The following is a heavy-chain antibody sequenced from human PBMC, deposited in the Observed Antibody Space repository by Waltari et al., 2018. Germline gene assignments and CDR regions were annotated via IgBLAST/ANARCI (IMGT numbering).Heavy chain of an antibody. D-gene: IGHD2-15*01. CDR2: IREEGSHD. J-gene: IGHJ6*03. V-gene: IGHV3-7*01. CDR1: GFNFNTYR. Sequence: EVQLVESGGGLVQPGGSLTVSCATSGFNFNTYRMSWARQAPGKGLEWVAKIREEGSHDHYLDSVKGRFTISRDNAKSSVYLHMSSLRAEDTAVYYCVTYPVIGGYWYMDVWGKGTTVTVAS. CDR3: VTYPVIGGYWYMDV.